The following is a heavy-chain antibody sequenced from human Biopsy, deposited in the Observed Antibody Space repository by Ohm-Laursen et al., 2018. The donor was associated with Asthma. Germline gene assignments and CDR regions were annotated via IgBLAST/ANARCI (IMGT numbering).Heavy chain of an antibody. V-gene: IGHV1-46*01. D-gene: IGHD1-26*01. Sequence: ASVKVSCKASGYTFTSYYMHWVRQAPGQGLEWMGIINPSGGSTSYAQKFQGRVTMTRDTSTSTVYTELSSLRSEDTAVYYCARDGPVGAPSDYWGQGTLVTVSS. CDR1: GYTFTSYY. J-gene: IGHJ4*02. CDR3: ARDGPVGAPSDY. CDR2: INPSGGST.